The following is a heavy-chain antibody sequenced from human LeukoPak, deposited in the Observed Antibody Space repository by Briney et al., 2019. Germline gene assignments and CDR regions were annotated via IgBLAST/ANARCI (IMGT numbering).Heavy chain of an antibody. J-gene: IGHJ4*02. CDR3: ARVPGGYCSSTSCYTDDY. Sequence: ASVKVSRKASANTFTDFYMHWVRQAPGQGLEWMGWINPNSGGTNYAQKFQGRVTMTRDTSISTAYMELSRLRSDDTAVYYCARVPGGYCSSTSCYTDDYWGQGTLVTVSS. V-gene: IGHV1-2*02. CDR1: ANTFTDFY. CDR2: INPNSGGT. D-gene: IGHD2-2*02.